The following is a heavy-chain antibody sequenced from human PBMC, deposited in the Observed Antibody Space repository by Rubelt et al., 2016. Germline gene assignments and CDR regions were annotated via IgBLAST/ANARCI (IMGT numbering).Heavy chain of an antibody. Sequence: QLQLQESGLGLVKLSETLSLTCTVSGGSISSSSYYWGWIRQPPGKGLEWIGSIYYSGSTYYNPSLKSRVTISVETSRNQFSLKLSSVTAADTAVDYCARGRFLEWLPPDYWGQGTLVTVSS. CDR1: GGSISSSSYY. CDR3: ARGRFLEWLPPDY. J-gene: IGHJ4*02. CDR2: IYYSGST. D-gene: IGHD3-3*01. V-gene: IGHV4-39*01.